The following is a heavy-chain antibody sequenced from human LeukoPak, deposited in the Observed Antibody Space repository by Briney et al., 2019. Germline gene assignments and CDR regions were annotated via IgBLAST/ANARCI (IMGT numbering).Heavy chain of an antibody. CDR1: GGTFSSYA. Sequence: SVKVSCKASGGTFSSYAISWVRQAPGQGLEWMGGIIPIFGTANYAQKFQGRVTITTDESTSTAYMELSSLRSEDTAVYYCAREAAVAGPGNYFDYWGQGTLVTVSS. CDR3: AREAAVAGPGNYFDY. J-gene: IGHJ4*02. V-gene: IGHV1-69*05. D-gene: IGHD6-19*01. CDR2: IIPIFGTA.